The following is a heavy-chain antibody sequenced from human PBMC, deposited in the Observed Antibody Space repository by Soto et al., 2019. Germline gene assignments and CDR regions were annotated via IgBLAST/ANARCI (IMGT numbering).Heavy chain of an antibody. CDR2: IDYNGVT. D-gene: IGHD2-15*01. CDR3: GKVLVGATGHTDSDS. CDR1: GGSIYRSGYY. Sequence: SETLSLTCTVSGGSIYRSGYYWGWIRQPPGRGLEWIGNIDYNGVTYSNPSLKSRVTISRDTSKNQLSLKLTSVTAADTALYYCGKVLVGATGHTDSDSWGPGTLVTVSS. V-gene: IGHV4-39*01. J-gene: IGHJ4*02.